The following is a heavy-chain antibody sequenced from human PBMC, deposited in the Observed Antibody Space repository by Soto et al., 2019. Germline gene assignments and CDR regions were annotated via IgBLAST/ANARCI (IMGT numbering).Heavy chain of an antibody. V-gene: IGHV4-34*01. CDR2: INHSGST. CDR3: ARRMSIAAAGRGYYYYYYGMDV. J-gene: IGHJ6*02. CDR1: GGSLSGYY. Sequence: PSETLSLTCAVYGGSLSGYYWSWIRQPPGKGLEWIGEINHSGSTNYNPSLKSRVTISVDTSKNQFSLKLSSVTAADTAVYYCARRMSIAAAGRGYYYYYYGMDVWGQGTTVTVSS. D-gene: IGHD6-13*01.